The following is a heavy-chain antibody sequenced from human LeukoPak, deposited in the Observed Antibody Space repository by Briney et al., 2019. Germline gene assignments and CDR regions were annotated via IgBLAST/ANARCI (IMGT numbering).Heavy chain of an antibody. Sequence: GGSLRLSCAASGFTFSSYSMNWVRQAPGKGLEWVSSISSSSSYIYYADSVKGRFTISRDNAKNSLYLQMNSLRAEDMAVYYCARVGDYYGSGELAYWGQGTLVTVSS. CDR1: GFTFSSYS. CDR2: ISSSSSYI. V-gene: IGHV3-21*01. D-gene: IGHD3-10*01. J-gene: IGHJ4*02. CDR3: ARVGDYYGSGELAY.